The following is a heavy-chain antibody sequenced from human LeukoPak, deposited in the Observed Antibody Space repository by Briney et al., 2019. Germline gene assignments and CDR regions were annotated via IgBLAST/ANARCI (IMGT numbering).Heavy chain of an antibody. V-gene: IGHV1-69*13. J-gene: IGHJ4*02. CDR3: ARGLYGDYVVDY. D-gene: IGHD4-17*01. CDR2: IIPIFGTA. CDR1: GGTFSSYA. Sequence: SVTVSCTASGGTFSSYAISWVRQAPGQGLEWMGGIIPIFGTANYAQKFQGRVTITADESTSTAYMELSSLRSEDTAVYYCARGLYGDYVVDYWGQGTLVTVSS.